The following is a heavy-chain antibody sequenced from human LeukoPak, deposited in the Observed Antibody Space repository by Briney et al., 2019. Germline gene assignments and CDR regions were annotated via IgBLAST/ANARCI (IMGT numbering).Heavy chain of an antibody. CDR3: ARDRMVRGVISGYNWFDP. Sequence: GGSLRLSCAASGFTFSSYSMNWVRQAPGKGLEWVSYISSSSSTIYYADSVKGRFTISRDNAKNSLYLQMNSLRAEDTAVYYCARDRMVRGVISGYNWFDPWGQGTLVTVSS. J-gene: IGHJ5*02. CDR2: ISSSSSTI. D-gene: IGHD3-10*01. V-gene: IGHV3-48*01. CDR1: GFTFSSYS.